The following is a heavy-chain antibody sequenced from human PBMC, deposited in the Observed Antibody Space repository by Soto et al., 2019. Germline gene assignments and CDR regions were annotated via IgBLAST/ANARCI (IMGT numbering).Heavy chain of an antibody. CDR3: AREYYGSASYSQGWLDP. Sequence: QVQLQESGPGLVKPSGTLSLTCAVSSGSISSSNWWSWVRQPPGKGLEWIGEIYHSGSTHDNPSPKRRVTRSVDKSQYQFPLKLRSVTAADTAVYYCAREYYGSASYSQGWLDPWGQGTLVTVSS. CDR2: IYHSGST. J-gene: IGHJ5*02. CDR1: SGSISSSNW. D-gene: IGHD3-10*01. V-gene: IGHV4-4*02.